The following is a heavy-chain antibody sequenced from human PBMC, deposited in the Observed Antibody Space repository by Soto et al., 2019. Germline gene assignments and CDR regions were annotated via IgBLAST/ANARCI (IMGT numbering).Heavy chain of an antibody. D-gene: IGHD3-22*01. Sequence: QVQLQESGPGPVKPSQTLSLTCTVSGDFISSGGYYWSWIRQLPGKGLAWIGYIYSSGTTYYNPSLKSRITISVDTSKNQFSLNLSSVTAADTAVYYCARTDSSGYYFVYWGQGTLVTVFS. V-gene: IGHV4-31*03. CDR1: GDFISSGGYY. J-gene: IGHJ4*02. CDR2: IYSSGTT. CDR3: ARTDSSGYYFVY.